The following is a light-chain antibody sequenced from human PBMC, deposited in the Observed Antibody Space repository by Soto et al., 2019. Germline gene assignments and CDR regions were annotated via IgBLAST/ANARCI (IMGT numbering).Light chain of an antibody. CDR2: GAS. Sequence: EIVLTQSPGTLSLSPGERATLSCRASQSVSSSYLAWYQQKPGQAPRLLIYGASSRATGIPDRFSGSGSGTDFTLTISRLEPEDFAVYYCQQYGSSPVFGQGTNWRSN. CDR1: QSVSSSY. CDR3: QQYGSSPV. J-gene: IGKJ2*01. V-gene: IGKV3-20*01.